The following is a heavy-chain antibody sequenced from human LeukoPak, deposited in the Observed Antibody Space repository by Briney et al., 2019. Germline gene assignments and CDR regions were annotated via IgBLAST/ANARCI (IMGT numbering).Heavy chain of an antibody. CDR2: IGGSGATT. J-gene: IGHJ4*02. CDR1: GFAFANQG. D-gene: IGHD3-10*01. V-gene: IGHV3-23*01. CDR3: EKYGGSID. Sequence: PGGSLRLSCEASGFAFANQGMIWVRQVQGKGLDWVSAIGGSGATTYYADSVKGRFTISRDNSKNTLYMQMNSLRAEDTALYYCEKYGGSIDWGQGTLVTVSS.